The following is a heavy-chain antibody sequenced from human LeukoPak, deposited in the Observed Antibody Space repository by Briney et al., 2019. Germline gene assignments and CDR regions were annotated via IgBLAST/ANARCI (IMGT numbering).Heavy chain of an antibody. CDR1: GYTFTGRY. CDR3: ARGSYEDY. V-gene: IGHV1-2*02. CDR2: INPNSGGT. J-gene: IGHJ4*02. Sequence: ASVKVSCKTSGYTFTGRYLHWVRQAPGQGLEWMGWINPNSGGTKSAQKFQGRVIMTRDTSISTAYMELRSLSSDDTAVYYCARGSYEDYWGQGTLVTVSS. D-gene: IGHD1-26*01.